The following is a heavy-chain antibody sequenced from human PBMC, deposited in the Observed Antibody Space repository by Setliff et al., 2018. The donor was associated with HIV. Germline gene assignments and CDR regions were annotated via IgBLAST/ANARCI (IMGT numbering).Heavy chain of an antibody. V-gene: IGHV4-38-2*01. CDR3: ASRGIVVVTMSMPDEFFVH. D-gene: IGHD2-21*02. Sequence: SETLSLTCAVSGYSISSGYYWGGIRQPPGRGLVWIGNIYHSGSTYYNQSLKSRVTTSVDRSRTQFSLTLNSVTAADTATYYCASRGIVVVTMSMPDEFFVHWGHGTLVTVSS. CDR2: IYHSGST. J-gene: IGHJ1*01. CDR1: GYSISSGYY.